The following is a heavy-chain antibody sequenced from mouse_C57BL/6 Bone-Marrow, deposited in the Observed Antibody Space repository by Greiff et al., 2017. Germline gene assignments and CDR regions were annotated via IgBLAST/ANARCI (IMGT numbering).Heavy chain of an antibody. CDR1: GYTFTSYW. CDR2: IDPSDSYT. V-gene: IGHV1-69*01. Sequence: VQLQQPGAELVMPGASVKLSCKASGYTFTSYWMHWVKQRPGQGLEWIGEIDPSDSYTNYNQKFKGKSTLTVDKSSSTAYMQLSSLTSEDSAVYYGARNGYYEGDYWGQGTTLTVSS. J-gene: IGHJ2*01. CDR3: ARNGYYEGDY. D-gene: IGHD2-3*01.